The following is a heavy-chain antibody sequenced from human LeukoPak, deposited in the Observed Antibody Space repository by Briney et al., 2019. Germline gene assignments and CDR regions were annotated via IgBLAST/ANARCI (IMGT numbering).Heavy chain of an antibody. CDR1: GGSFSGYY. CDR2: TYYSGST. V-gene: IGHV4-59*01. Sequence: SETLSLTCAVYGGSFSGYYWSWIRQPPGKGLEWIGYTYYSGSTNYNPSLKSRVTISVDTSKNQFSLKLSSVTAADTAVYYCARDDSSGYIPYGMDVWGQGTTVTVSS. CDR3: ARDDSSGYIPYGMDV. J-gene: IGHJ6*02. D-gene: IGHD6-19*01.